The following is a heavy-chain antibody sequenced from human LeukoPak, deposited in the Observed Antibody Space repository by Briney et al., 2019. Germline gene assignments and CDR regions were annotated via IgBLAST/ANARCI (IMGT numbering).Heavy chain of an antibody. V-gene: IGHV4-59*08. CDR3: ARRHCSSTSCSYYFDY. J-gene: IGHJ4*02. CDR1: GDSISSDY. CDR2: IYRFGNT. Sequence: PSETLSLTCTVSGDSISSDYWSWIRQPPGKGLEWIGYIYRFGNTDYNPSLMRRVTISLDTSKKQLSLNLTSVTAADTAVYYCARRHCSSTSCSYYFDYWGQGTLVTVSS. D-gene: IGHD2-2*01.